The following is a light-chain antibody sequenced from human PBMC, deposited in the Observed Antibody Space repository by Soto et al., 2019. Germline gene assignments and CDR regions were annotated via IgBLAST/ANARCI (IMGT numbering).Light chain of an antibody. Sequence: EIVLTQSAGTLSLSPGERATLSCRASHYIYSNVAWFQQRPGQAPRLLIYRASTRATGTPARFSGSGSGTEFTLTITSLQSEDFALYYCQQYHNLWTFGQGTKVDIK. CDR1: HYIYSN. CDR3: QQYHNLWT. J-gene: IGKJ1*01. CDR2: RAS. V-gene: IGKV3-15*01.